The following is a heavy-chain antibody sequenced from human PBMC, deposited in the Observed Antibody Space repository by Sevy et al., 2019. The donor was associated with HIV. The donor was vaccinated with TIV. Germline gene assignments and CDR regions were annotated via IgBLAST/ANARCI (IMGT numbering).Heavy chain of an antibody. CDR3: ARHSGSRSEHYGSGRISSYYYYGMDV. CDR2: IYYSGST. Sequence: SETLSLTCTVSGGSISSYYWSWIRQPPGKGLEWIGYIYYSGSTNYNPSLKSRVTISVDTSKNQFSLKLSSVTAADTAVYYCARHSGSRSEHYGSGRISSYYYYGMDVWGQGTTVTVSS. CDR1: GGSISSYY. V-gene: IGHV4-59*08. J-gene: IGHJ6*02. D-gene: IGHD3-10*01.